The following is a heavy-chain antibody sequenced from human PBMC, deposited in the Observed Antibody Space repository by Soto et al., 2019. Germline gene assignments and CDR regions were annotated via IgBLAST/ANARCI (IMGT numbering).Heavy chain of an antibody. V-gene: IGHV4-59*01. CDR2: IYYSGST. CDR1: GGSSSSYY. Sequence: LSLTCTVSGGSSSSYYCSWIRQPPGKGLEWIGYIYYSGSTNYNPSLKSRVTISVDTSKNQFSLKLSSVTAADTAVYYCARGGDYGMDVWGQGTTVTVSS. CDR3: ARGGDYGMDV. J-gene: IGHJ6*02. D-gene: IGHD3-16*01.